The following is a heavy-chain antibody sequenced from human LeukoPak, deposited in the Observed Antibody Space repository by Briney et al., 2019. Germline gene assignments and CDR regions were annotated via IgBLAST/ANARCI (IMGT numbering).Heavy chain of an antibody. CDR1: GGSFSGYY. J-gene: IGHJ4*02. CDR3: ARNAVVAGY. CDR2: INHSGST. D-gene: IGHD2-15*01. Sequence: KTSETLSLTCAVYGGSFSGYYWSWIRQPPGKGLEWIGEINHSGSTNYNPSLKSRVTISVDTSKNQFSLKLSSVTAADTAVYYCARNAVVAGYWGQGTLVTVSS. V-gene: IGHV4-34*01.